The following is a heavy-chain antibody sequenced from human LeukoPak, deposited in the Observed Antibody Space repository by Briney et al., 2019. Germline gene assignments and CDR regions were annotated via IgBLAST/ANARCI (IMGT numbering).Heavy chain of an antibody. CDR2: IYTSGST. J-gene: IGHJ4*02. V-gene: IGHV4-4*07. CDR3: ARVGAFHVGRTLAAAGDFDY. D-gene: IGHD6-13*01. Sequence: SETLSLTCTVSGGSISSYYWSWIRQPAGKGLEWIGRIYTSGSTNYNPSLKSRVTMSVDTSKNQFSLKLSSVTAADTAVYYRARVGAFHVGRTLAAAGDFDYSGQGTLVTVSS. CDR1: GGSISSYY.